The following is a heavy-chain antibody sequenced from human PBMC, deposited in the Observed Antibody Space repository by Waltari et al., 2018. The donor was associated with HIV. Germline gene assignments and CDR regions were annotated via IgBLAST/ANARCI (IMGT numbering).Heavy chain of an antibody. CDR3: ARETVAVAGSDAFDI. CDR1: GFTFSSYR. V-gene: IGHV3-48*01. J-gene: IGHJ3*02. CDR2: MSSSSSTI. D-gene: IGHD6-19*01. Sequence: EVQLVESGGGLVQPGGSLRLSCAASGFTFSSYRMNCVRHAPGKGLEWVSYMSSSSSTIYYADSVKGRFTISRDNAKNSLYLQMNSLRAEDTAVYYCARETVAVAGSDAFDIWGQGTMVTVSS.